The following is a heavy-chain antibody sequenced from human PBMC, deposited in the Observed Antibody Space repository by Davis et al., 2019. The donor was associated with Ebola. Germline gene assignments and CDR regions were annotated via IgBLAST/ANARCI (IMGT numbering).Heavy chain of an antibody. V-gene: IGHV5-10-1*01. D-gene: IGHD2/OR15-2a*01. J-gene: IGHJ6*02. CDR2: IDPSDSYT. CDR1: GYSFTTYW. Sequence: GESLKISCQGSGYSFTTYWISWVRQMPGKGLEWMGRIDPSDSYTNYSPSFQGHVSISTDKSISTAYLQWNSLKASDTAMYFCTRHFVGKLFGMDVWGQGTMVIVAS. CDR3: TRHFVGKLFGMDV.